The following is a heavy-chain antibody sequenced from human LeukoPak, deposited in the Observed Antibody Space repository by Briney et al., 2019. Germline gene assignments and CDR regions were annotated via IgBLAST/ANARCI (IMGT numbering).Heavy chain of an antibody. V-gene: IGHV4-39*01. Sequence: SETLSLTCTVSGGSISSSSYYWGWIRQPPGKGLEWIGSIYYSGSTYYNPSLKCRVTISVDTSKNQFSLKLSSVTAADTAVYYCASFPRYIGDGAANDYWGQGTLVTVSS. CDR1: GGSISSSSYY. CDR3: ASFPRYIGDGAANDY. D-gene: IGHD1-14*01. CDR2: IYYSGST. J-gene: IGHJ4*02.